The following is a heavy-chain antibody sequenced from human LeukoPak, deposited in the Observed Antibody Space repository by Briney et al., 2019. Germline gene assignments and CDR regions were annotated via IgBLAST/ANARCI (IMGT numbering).Heavy chain of an antibody. Sequence: ASVKVSCKASGYTFTGYYMHWVRQAPGQGLEWMGRINPNSGGTNYAQKFQGRVTMTRDTSISTAYMELSRLRSDDTAVYYCARDLEYYYGSGSYYNLFDYWRQGTLVTVSS. J-gene: IGHJ4*02. V-gene: IGHV1-2*06. CDR1: GYTFTGYY. D-gene: IGHD3-10*01. CDR3: ARDLEYYYGSGSYYNLFDY. CDR2: INPNSGGT.